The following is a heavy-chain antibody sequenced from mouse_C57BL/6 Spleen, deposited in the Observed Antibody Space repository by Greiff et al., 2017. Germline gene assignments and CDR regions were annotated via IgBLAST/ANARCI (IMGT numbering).Heavy chain of an antibody. CDR3: ARDDCAAWFAY. V-gene: IGHV1-53*01. J-gene: IGHJ3*01. D-gene: IGHD2-4*01. CDR1: GYTFNSYW. Sequence: VQLQQSGPELVKPGASVKLSCKASGYTFNSYWMNWVKQRPGEGLEWIGQINPRNGDTNYNEKFKGKATLTVDKSSSTAYMQLSSLTSEDSAVYFCARDDCAAWFAYWGQGTLVTVSA. CDR2: INPRNGDT.